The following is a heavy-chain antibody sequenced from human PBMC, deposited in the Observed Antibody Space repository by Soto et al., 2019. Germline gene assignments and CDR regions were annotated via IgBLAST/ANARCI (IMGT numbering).Heavy chain of an antibody. V-gene: IGHV3-23*01. CDR3: AKWSGYGDA. CDR2: LSHGGAYT. Sequence: EVQLLESGGGLVQPGGSLRLSCAASGFSFGTYSMAWVRQAPGKGPEWVSGLSHGGAYTFYADSVKGRFTNSVDISQNTVYLQMNSLRIEDTAVYFCAKWSGYGDAWGQGTLVTVSS. D-gene: IGHD4-17*01. J-gene: IGHJ4*02. CDR1: GFSFGTYS.